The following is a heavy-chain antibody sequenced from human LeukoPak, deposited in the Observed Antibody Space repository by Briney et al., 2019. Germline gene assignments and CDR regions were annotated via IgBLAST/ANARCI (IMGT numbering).Heavy chain of an antibody. D-gene: IGHD6-6*01. J-gene: IGHJ4*02. CDR2: ISSSSSYI. CDR1: GFTFSSYS. CDR3: AREYVGQLEPGFDY. V-gene: IGHV3-21*01. Sequence: TGGSLRLSCAASGFTFSSYSMNWVRQAPGKGLEWVSSISSSSSYIYYADSVKGRFTISRDNAKNSLYLQMNSLRAEDTAVYYCAREYVGQLEPGFDYWGQGTLVTVSS.